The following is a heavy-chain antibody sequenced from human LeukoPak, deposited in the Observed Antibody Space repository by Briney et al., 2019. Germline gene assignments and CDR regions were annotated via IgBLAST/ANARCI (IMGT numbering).Heavy chain of an antibody. Sequence: GGSLRLSCAASGFTFSSYEMNWVRQAPGMGLEWLAVLSYDGSYKYYSDSVKGRFTITRDNSKNTLYLQMNSLRTEDTAVYYCARGAHKRDDYGGFFDYWGQGTLVTVSS. D-gene: IGHD4-23*01. CDR2: LSYDGSYK. CDR3: ARGAHKRDDYGGFFDY. CDR1: GFTFSSYE. J-gene: IGHJ4*02. V-gene: IGHV3-30*04.